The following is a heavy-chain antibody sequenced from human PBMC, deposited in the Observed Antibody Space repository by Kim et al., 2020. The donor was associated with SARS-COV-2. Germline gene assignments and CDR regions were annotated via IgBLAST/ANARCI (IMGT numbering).Heavy chain of an antibody. D-gene: IGHD2-2*02. J-gene: IGHJ6*02. CDR2: INHSGSV. V-gene: IGHV4-34*01. CDR1: GGPFSGYH. Sequence: SETLSLTCAVYGGPFSGYHWSWVRQPPGKGLGWIGEINHSGSVIHNPSLKSRVSISIDTSKNQFSLKLTSVTAADTAFYFCARGRAGVVPSPILGLGPHYDYFILDVWGHGTTVTVSS. CDR3: ARGRAGVVPSPILGLGPHYDYFILDV.